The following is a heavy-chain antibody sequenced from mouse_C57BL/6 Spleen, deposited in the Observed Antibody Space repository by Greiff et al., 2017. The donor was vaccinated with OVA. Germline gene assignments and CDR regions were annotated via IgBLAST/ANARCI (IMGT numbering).Heavy chain of an antibody. Sequence: EVQLQQSGAELVKPGASVKLSCTASGFNIKDYYMHWVKQRTEQGLEWIGRIDPEDGENKYAPKFQGKATITADTSSNTAYLQLSSLTSEDTAVYYCAREDYYGSSFYFDYWGQGTTLTVSS. CDR2: IDPEDGEN. CDR1: GFNIKDYY. J-gene: IGHJ2*01. CDR3: AREDYYGSSFYFDY. D-gene: IGHD1-1*01. V-gene: IGHV14-2*01.